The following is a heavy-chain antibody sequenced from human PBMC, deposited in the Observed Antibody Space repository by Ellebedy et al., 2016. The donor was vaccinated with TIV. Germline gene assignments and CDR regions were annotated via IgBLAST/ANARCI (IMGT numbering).Heavy chain of an antibody. J-gene: IGHJ5*02. CDR2: IRSSSTYI. D-gene: IGHD1-14*01. V-gene: IGHV3-21*01. Sequence: GESLKIPCAASGFTFRSYTINWVRQAPGKGLEWVATIRSSSTYIVYAASVQGRFTISRDNAKNALFLQMNRLGADDTAVYYCARQRRPPHAQPESWGQGTLVTVSS. CDR3: ARQRRPPHAQPES. CDR1: GFTFRSYT.